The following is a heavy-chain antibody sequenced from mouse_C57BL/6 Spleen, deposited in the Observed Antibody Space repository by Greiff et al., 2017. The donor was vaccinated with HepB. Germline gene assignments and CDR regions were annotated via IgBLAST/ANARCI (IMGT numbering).Heavy chain of an antibody. CDR1: GYAFSSYW. D-gene: IGHD1-1*01. J-gene: IGHJ2*01. Sequence: VMLVESGAELVKPGASVKISCKASGYAFSSYWMNWVKQRPGKGLEWIGQIYPGDGDTNYNGKFKGKATLTADKSSSTAYMQLSSLTSEDSAVYFCARSDYGSSFDYWGQGTTLTVSS. CDR2: IYPGDGDT. CDR3: ARSDYGSSFDY. V-gene: IGHV1-80*01.